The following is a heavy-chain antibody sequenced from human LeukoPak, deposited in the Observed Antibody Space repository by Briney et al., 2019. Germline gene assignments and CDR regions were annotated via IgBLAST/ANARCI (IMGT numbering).Heavy chain of an antibody. Sequence: GGSLRLSCAASGFTFSNAWMSWVRQAPGKGLEWVGRIKSKTVGGTTDYAAPVKGRFTISRDDSKNTLYLQMNSLKTEDTAVYYCTRDGEFFYYLGQGTLVTVSS. CDR2: IKSKTVGGTT. J-gene: IGHJ4*02. CDR3: TRDGEFFYY. D-gene: IGHD3-10*01. CDR1: GFTFSNAW. V-gene: IGHV3-15*01.